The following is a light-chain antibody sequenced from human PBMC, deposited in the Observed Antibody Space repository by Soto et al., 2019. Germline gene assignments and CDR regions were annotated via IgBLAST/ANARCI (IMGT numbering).Light chain of an antibody. CDR2: STS. Sequence: EIVLTQSPGTLSLSPGDRATLSCRASQSLSVSYIAWYQQKPGQAPRLLIYSTSTRAAGIPDRFTGRGSGTHFTLAISRLEPEDFAVYYCHQFGDSSQTFGQGTTVEV. V-gene: IGKV3-20*01. CDR1: QSLSVSY. J-gene: IGKJ1*01. CDR3: HQFGDSSQT.